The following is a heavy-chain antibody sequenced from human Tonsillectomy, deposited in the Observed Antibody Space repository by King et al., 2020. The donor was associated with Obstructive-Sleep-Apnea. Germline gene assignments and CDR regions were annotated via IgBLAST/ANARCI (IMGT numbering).Heavy chain of an antibody. D-gene: IGHD2-15*01. CDR3: ARVGGYCSGGSCYSVDY. CDR1: GGSINSYY. V-gene: IGHV4-59*01. CDR2: IYYSGDT. J-gene: IGHJ4*02. Sequence: HVQLQESGPGLMKPSETLSLSCTVSGGSINSYYWSWIRQPPGKGLEWIGYIYYSGDTNYNPSLKSRVTISIDTSKKQFSLNLTSVTAADTAVYYCARVGGYCSGGSCYSVDYWGLGTLVTVSS.